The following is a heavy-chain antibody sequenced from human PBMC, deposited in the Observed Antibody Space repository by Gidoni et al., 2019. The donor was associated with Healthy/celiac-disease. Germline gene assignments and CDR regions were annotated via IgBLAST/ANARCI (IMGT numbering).Heavy chain of an antibody. Sequence: VRQAPGKGLEWVAVISYDGRNKYYADSVKCRFTISRDNSKNTLYLQMNSLRAEDTAVYYCATHYGDYEHYYYGMDVWGQGTTVTVSS. J-gene: IGHJ6*02. CDR2: ISYDGRNK. V-gene: IGHV3-30*03. CDR3: ATHYGDYEHYYYGMDV. D-gene: IGHD4-17*01.